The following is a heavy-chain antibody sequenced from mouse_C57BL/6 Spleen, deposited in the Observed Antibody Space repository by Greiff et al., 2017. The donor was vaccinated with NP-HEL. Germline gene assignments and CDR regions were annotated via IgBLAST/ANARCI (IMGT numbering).Heavy chain of an antibody. V-gene: IGHV1-26*01. CDR1: GYTFTDYY. Sequence: EVQLQQSGPELVKPGASVKISCKASGYTFTDYYMNWVKQSHGKSLEWIGDINPNNGGTSYNQKFKGKATLTVDKSSSTAYMELRSLTSEDSAVYYCAKSRDLVGDYFDYWGQGTTLTVSS. J-gene: IGHJ2*01. CDR2: INPNNGGT. CDR3: AKSRDLVGDYFDY.